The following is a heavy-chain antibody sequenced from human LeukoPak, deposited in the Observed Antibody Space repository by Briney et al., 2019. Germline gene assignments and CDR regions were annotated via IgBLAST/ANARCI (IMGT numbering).Heavy chain of an antibody. D-gene: IGHD3-3*01. CDR3: ARVALNYDFWSGYYNPPDY. CDR2: MNPNRGKT. J-gene: IGHJ4*02. CDR1: GYTFTRYD. V-gene: IGHV1-8*03. Sequence: GAVKVSCKACGYTFTRYDINGVGQAPGEGVEGMGWMNPNRGKTVYAQKLQGRVTITRNRYIRTAYMELSSLRSEDTAVYYCARVALNYDFWSGYYNPPDYWGQGTLVTVSS.